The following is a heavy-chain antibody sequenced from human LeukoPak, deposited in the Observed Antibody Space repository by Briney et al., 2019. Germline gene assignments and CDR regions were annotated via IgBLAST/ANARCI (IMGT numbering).Heavy chain of an antibody. V-gene: IGHV3-48*01. D-gene: IGHD2/OR15-2a*01. CDR3: AKGPLLWD. J-gene: IGHJ4*02. Sequence: GGSLRLSCAASGFTFSSYSMNWVRQAPGKGLEWVSYISISSSTRYISSSSSTIYYADSVKGRFTISRDNSKNTLYLQMNSLRAEDTAVYYCAKGPLLWDWGQGTLVTVSS. CDR1: GFTFSSYS. CDR2: ISSSSSTI.